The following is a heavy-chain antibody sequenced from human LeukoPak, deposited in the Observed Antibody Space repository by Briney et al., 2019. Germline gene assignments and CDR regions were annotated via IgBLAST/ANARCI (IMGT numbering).Heavy chain of an antibody. CDR1: GGSISSYY. J-gene: IGHJ4*02. CDR2: IYYVGTT. Sequence: PSETLSLTCTVSGGSISSYYWGWIRQPPGKGLEWIGSIYYVGTTYYNPSLKSRVTISIDTSKDQFSLKMSSVTAADTAFYYCARHGATVVTPDLDCWGQGTLVTVSS. V-gene: IGHV4-39*01. CDR3: ARHGATVVTPDLDC. D-gene: IGHD4-17*01.